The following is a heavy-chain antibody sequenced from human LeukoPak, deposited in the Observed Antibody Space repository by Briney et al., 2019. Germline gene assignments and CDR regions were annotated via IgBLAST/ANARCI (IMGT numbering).Heavy chain of an antibody. CDR1: GFTFSSYA. D-gene: IGHD3-22*01. Sequence: GGSLRLSCAASGFTFSSYAMSWVRQAPGKGLEWVSYISSSSSTIYYADSVKGRFTISRDNAKNSLYLQMNSLRDEDTAVYYCVRDRAPGYDSSGYYYFDYWGQGTLVTASS. J-gene: IGHJ4*02. V-gene: IGHV3-48*02. CDR3: VRDRAPGYDSSGYYYFDY. CDR2: ISSSSSTI.